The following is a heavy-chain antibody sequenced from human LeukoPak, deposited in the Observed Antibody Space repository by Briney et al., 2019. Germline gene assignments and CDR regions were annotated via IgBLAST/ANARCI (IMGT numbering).Heavy chain of an antibody. CDR2: ISGSGGST. V-gene: IGHV3-21*01. D-gene: IGHD2-15*01. Sequence: NPGGSLRLSCAASGFTFSSYSMNWVRQAPGKGLGWVSAISGSGGSTYYADSVKGRFTISRDNAKNSLYLQMNSLRAEDTAVYYCARVRCSGGSCYFGYWGQGTLVTVSS. CDR1: GFTFSSYS. J-gene: IGHJ4*02. CDR3: ARVRCSGGSCYFGY.